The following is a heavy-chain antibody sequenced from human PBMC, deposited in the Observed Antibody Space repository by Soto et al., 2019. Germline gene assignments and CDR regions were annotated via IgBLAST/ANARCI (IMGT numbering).Heavy chain of an antibody. CDR1: GFTFSSYG. Sequence: QVQLVESGGGVVQPGRSLRLSCASSGFTFSSYGMHWVRQAPGKGLEWVAVISYDGSNKDYGDSVKGRFAISRDNSKSTLYLQMNSLGTEDTAVYYCAKDRSYCSDYSCYSFDIWGQGTMVTVSS. CDR3: AKDRSYCSDYSCYSFDI. V-gene: IGHV3-30*18. J-gene: IGHJ3*02. CDR2: ISYDGSNK. D-gene: IGHD2-15*01.